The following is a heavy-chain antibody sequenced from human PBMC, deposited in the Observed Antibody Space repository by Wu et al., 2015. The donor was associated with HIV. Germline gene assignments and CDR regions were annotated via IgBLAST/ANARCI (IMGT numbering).Heavy chain of an antibody. CDR1: GGTFSSYG. J-gene: IGHJ6*02. CDR2: IVPLFDAP. Sequence: QVQLVQSGAEVKKPGSSVRVSCKASGGTFSSYGFSWVRQAPGQGLEWMGRIVPLFDAPNYSQKFHDRLTITADRSTTTAYMELSSLKSEDTGVYYCARNTDSVTTSLYSLGVWGQGTVVTVSS. CDR3: ARNTDSVTTSLYSLGV. V-gene: IGHV1-69*13. D-gene: IGHD5-18*01.